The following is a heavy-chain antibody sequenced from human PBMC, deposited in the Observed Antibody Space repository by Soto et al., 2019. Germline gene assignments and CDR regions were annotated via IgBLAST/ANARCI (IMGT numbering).Heavy chain of an antibody. J-gene: IGHJ6*02. CDR2: ISYDGHHE. Sequence: QVQLEESGGGVVQPGTSLRLSCAASGFTFNAYSMHWVRQAPGKGLEWVAVISYDGHHEYYVDSVKGRFTISRDNPKNAVFLQMNSLTVEDTAVYFCAKDRVGLAGRRRSYVYDGMDAWGQGTTVIVS. D-gene: IGHD6-13*01. V-gene: IGHV3-30*04. CDR3: AKDRVGLAGRRRSYVYDGMDA. CDR1: GFTFNAYS.